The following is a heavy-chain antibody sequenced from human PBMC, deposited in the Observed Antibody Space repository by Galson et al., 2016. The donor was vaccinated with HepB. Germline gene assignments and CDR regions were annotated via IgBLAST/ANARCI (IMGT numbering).Heavy chain of an antibody. Sequence: SLRLSCAASGFTFSSYSMHWVRQAPGKGLVWVSRINSDGSSTSYADSVKGRFTIPRDNAKNTLYVQINSLRAEDAAVYYCTRDLNRRGYFDLWGRGTLVTVSS. CDR1: GFTFSSYS. J-gene: IGHJ2*01. V-gene: IGHV3-74*01. CDR3: TRDLNRRGYFDL. D-gene: IGHD3-10*01. CDR2: INSDGSST.